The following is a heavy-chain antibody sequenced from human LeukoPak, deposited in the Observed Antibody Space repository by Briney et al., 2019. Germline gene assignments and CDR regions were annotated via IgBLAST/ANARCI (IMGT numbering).Heavy chain of an antibody. CDR1: GGSFSGFR. Sequence: PSETLSLTCAVSGGSFSGFRWHWIRQPPGKGPEWIGEINHSGGTTYNPSLKSRVTISVDTSKIQFSLNLTSVTAADTAVYYCATGHRSWYLDWGQGTLVTVSS. CDR3: ATGHRSWYLD. CDR2: INHSGGT. J-gene: IGHJ4*02. D-gene: IGHD6-13*01. V-gene: IGHV4-34*01.